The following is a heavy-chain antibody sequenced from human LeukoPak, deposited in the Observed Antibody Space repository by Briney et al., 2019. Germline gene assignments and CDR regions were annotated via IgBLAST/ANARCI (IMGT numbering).Heavy chain of an antibody. Sequence: SVKVSCKASGGTFSSYAISWVRQAPGQGLEWMGGIIPIFGTANYAQKFQGRVTITTDESTSTAYMELNSLRAEDTAVYYCARSNSSGWYYYYYGMDVWGQGTTVTVSS. D-gene: IGHD6-19*01. CDR1: GGTFSSYA. CDR2: IIPIFGTA. V-gene: IGHV1-69*05. CDR3: ARSNSSGWYYYYYGMDV. J-gene: IGHJ6*02.